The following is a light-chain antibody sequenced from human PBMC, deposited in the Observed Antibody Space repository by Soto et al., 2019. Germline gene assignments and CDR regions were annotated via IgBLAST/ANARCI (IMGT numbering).Light chain of an antibody. V-gene: IGKV3-15*01. CDR1: QSVSSD. J-gene: IGKJ1*01. Sequence: DKVMTQSPATLSVSPGERATLYCRASQSVSSDLAWYHQKPGQAPRLLIYGASTRATGIPARFSGSGSGTEFTLTINSLQSEDFAVYYCQQYNNWPRTFGQGTKVDI. CDR3: QQYNNWPRT. CDR2: GAS.